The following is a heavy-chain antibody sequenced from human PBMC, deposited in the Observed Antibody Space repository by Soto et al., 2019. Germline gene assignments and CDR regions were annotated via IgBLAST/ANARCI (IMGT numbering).Heavy chain of an antibody. CDR1: GFSLSTSGMR. Sequence: ESGPTLVNPTQTLTLTCTFSGFSLSTSGMRVSWIRQPPGKALEWLARIDWDDDKFYSTSLKTRLTISKDTSKNQVVLTMTNMDPVDTATYYCARSTPYSSSFIYYFDSWGQGTLVTVSS. CDR2: IDWDDDK. J-gene: IGHJ4*02. V-gene: IGHV2-70*04. D-gene: IGHD6-6*01. CDR3: ARSTPYSSSFIYYFDS.